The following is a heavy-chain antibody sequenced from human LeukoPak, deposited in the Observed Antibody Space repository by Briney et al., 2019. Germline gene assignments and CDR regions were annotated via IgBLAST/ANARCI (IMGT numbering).Heavy chain of an antibody. J-gene: IGHJ4*02. Sequence: SETLSLTCSVSGAAISSRSYFWGWIRQPPGKGLEWIGTLYYSGSPYHNPSLRSRVTISVDTSKNQFSLKLTSVTAADTAVYYCARWGRGVGSDDWGQGTLVTVSS. CDR1: GAAISSRSYF. CDR3: ARWGRGVGSDD. V-gene: IGHV4-39*01. CDR2: LYYSGSP. D-gene: IGHD2-8*02.